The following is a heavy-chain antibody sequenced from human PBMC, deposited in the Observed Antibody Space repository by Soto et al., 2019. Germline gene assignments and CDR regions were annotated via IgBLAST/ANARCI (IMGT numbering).Heavy chain of an antibody. J-gene: IGHJ4*02. Sequence: GGSLRLSCAASGFTFSSYAMHWVRQAPGKGLEWVAVISYDGSNKYYADSVKGRFTISRDNSKNTLYLQMNSLRAEDTAVYYCARGAYFDYWGQGTLVTVSS. CDR2: ISYDGSNK. CDR3: ARGAYFDY. V-gene: IGHV3-30-3*01. D-gene: IGHD1-26*01. CDR1: GFTFSSYA.